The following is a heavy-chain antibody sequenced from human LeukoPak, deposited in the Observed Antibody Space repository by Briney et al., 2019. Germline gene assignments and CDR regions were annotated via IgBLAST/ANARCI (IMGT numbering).Heavy chain of an antibody. CDR3: AREHTVRGVTTTDY. V-gene: IGHV3-21*01. CDR2: ISSSSSYI. CDR1: GFTFSSYS. J-gene: IGHJ4*02. D-gene: IGHD3-10*01. Sequence: PGGSLPLSCAASGFTFSSYSMNWVRQAPGKGLEWVSSISSSSSYIYYADSVKGRFTNSRDNAKNSLYLQMNSLRAEDTAVYYCAREHTVRGVTTTDYWGQGTLVTVSS.